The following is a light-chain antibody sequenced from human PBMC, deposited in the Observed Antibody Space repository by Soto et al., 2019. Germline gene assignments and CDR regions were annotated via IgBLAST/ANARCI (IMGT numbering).Light chain of an antibody. V-gene: IGKV3-20*01. J-gene: IGKJ2*01. CDR1: KSFPRNY. CDR3: QQYGGSPYT. CDR2: GAS. Sequence: EIVLTQSPGTLSLSPGESATLSCRASKSFPRNYLAGYQQKPGQAPRLLIYGASSRATGIPDRFSGTGSGTDFTLTISRLEPEDFAVYYCQQYGGSPYTFGQGTKLEIK.